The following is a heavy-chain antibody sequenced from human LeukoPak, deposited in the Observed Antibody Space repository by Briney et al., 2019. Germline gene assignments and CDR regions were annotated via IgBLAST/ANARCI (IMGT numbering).Heavy chain of an antibody. D-gene: IGHD2-2*01. Sequence: GESLQISCKGSGYSFTSYWIGWVRQLPGKGLEWMGIIYPGDSDTRYSPSFQGQVTISADKSISTAYLQWSSLKASDTAMYYCARRGQVPASMFAFDIWGHGTMVTVSS. J-gene: IGHJ3*02. CDR2: IYPGDSDT. CDR3: ARRGQVPASMFAFDI. CDR1: GYSFTSYW. V-gene: IGHV5-51*01.